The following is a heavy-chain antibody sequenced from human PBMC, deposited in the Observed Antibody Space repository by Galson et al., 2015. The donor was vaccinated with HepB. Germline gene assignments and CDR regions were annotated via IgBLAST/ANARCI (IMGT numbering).Heavy chain of an antibody. CDR3: AKESVSGTYCPTYADS. CDR2: LRGSGAIT. Sequence: PLRLACAASGFNFRNPVMTWVRQAQGKGLECVASLRGSGAITYYADSLKGRFTISIDNVNNRIFLQMKRLRVKDTALYYCAKESVSGTYCPTYADSWGQGILVTVSS. V-gene: IGHV3-23*01. CDR1: GFNFRNPV. J-gene: IGHJ5*02. D-gene: IGHD1-26*01.